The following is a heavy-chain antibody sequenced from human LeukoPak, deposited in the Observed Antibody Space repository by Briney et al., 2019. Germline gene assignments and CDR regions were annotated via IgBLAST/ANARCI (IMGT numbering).Heavy chain of an antibody. Sequence: ASVXXSXXASGYTFTVYXMXXVRQAPGQGVXXRGWINPNRGGTNYAQKFQGRVTMSRDTSISTAYMELSRLRSDDTAVYSCARDGSSSGFDYWGQGTLVTVSS. CDR3: ARDGSSSGFDY. D-gene: IGHD3-22*01. CDR1: GYTFTVYX. J-gene: IGHJ4*02. CDR2: INPNRGGT. V-gene: IGHV1-2*02.